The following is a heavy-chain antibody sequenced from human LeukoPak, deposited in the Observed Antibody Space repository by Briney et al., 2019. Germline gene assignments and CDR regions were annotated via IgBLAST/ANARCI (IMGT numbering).Heavy chain of an antibody. CDR1: GFTFSSYS. D-gene: IGHD3-22*01. J-gene: IGHJ3*02. Sequence: GGSLRLSCAASGFTFSSYSMNWVRQAPGKGLEWVSSISRSSNYKYYADSVKGRFTISRDNAKNSLYLQMNSLRAEDTAVYYCARDRDPGYNDSSGYRRVNAFDIWGQGTMVTVSS. CDR2: ISRSSNYK. V-gene: IGHV3-21*01. CDR3: ARDRDPGYNDSSGYRRVNAFDI.